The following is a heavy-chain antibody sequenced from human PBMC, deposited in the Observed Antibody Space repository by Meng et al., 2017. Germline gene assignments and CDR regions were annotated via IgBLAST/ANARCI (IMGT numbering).Heavy chain of an antibody. J-gene: IGHJ4*02. CDR1: GGSFSGYY. D-gene: IGHD3-22*01. CDR2: INHSGST. Sequence: QVQLQQWGAGLLKPSETLSRTCAVYGGSFSGYYWSWIRQPPGKGLEWIGEINHSGSTNYNPSLKSRVTISVDTSKNQFSLKLSSVTAADTAVYYCAGITMSRAGDYWGQGTLVTVSS. V-gene: IGHV4-34*01. CDR3: AGITMSRAGDY.